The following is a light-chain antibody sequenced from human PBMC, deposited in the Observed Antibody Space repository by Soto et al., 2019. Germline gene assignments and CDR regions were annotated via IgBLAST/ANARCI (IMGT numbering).Light chain of an antibody. J-gene: IGKJ4*01. CDR1: QGIRNG. V-gene: IGKV1-17*01. CDR2: AAS. Sequence: DIQMTQSPSSLSASLGDRVTITCRASQGIRNGLGWYQQKPGKAPKRLIYAASTLQSGVPSRFSGSGSGTEFTLTISSLQHEDFETYYCLQHNNYPLTLGGGTKVDIK. CDR3: LQHNNYPLT.